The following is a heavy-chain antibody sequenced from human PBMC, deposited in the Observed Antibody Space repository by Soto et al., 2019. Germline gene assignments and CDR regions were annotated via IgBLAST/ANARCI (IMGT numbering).Heavy chain of an antibody. CDR1: GYTFTGYY. V-gene: IGHV1-2*04. J-gene: IGHJ6*02. Sequence: QVQLVQSGAEVKKPGASVKVSCKASGYTFTGYYMHWVRQAPGQGLEWMGWINPNSGGTNYAQKFQGWVTMTRDTSISTAYMELSRLRSDDTAVYYCARGSSGRYHYYYGMDVWGQGTTVTVSS. D-gene: IGHD6-19*01. CDR3: ARGSSGRYHYYYGMDV. CDR2: INPNSGGT.